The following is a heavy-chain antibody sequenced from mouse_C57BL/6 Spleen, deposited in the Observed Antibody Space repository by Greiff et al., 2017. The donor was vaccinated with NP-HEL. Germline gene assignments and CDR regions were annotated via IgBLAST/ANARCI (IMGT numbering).Heavy chain of an antibody. Sequence: VQLQQSGAELVKPGASVKLSCKASGYTFTEYTIHWVKQRSGQGLEWIGWFYPGSGSIKYNEKFKDKATLTADKSSSTVYMELSRLTSEDSAVYSCARSEEGIYYGNAAWFAYWGQGTLVTVSA. CDR3: ARSEEGIYYGNAAWFAY. J-gene: IGHJ3*01. CDR2: FYPGSGSI. D-gene: IGHD2-1*01. CDR1: GYTFTEYT. V-gene: IGHV1-62-2*01.